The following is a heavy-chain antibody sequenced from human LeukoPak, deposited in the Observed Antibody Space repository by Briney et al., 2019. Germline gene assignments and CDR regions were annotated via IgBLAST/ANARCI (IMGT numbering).Heavy chain of an antibody. V-gene: IGHV1-69*13. Sequence: SVKVSCKASGGTFSSYAISWVPQAPGQGLEWMGGIIPIFGTENYAQKFQGRVTITADESTSTAYMELSSLRSEDTAVYYCARDLRPDYYGSGSLDYWGQGTLVTVSS. CDR3: ARDLRPDYYGSGSLDY. D-gene: IGHD3-10*01. J-gene: IGHJ4*02. CDR2: IIPIFGTE. CDR1: GGTFSSYA.